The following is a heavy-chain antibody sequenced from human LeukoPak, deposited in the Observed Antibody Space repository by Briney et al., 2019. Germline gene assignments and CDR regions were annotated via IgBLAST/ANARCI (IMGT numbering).Heavy chain of an antibody. CDR2: ISSSSSYI. Sequence: GGSLRLSCAASGFSFSSYSMNWVRQAPGEGLEWVSSISSSSSYIYYADSVKGRFTISRDNAKNSLYLQMNSLRAEDTAVYYCARIPPPHISASTPDIWGQGTMVTVSS. CDR1: GFSFSSYS. D-gene: IGHD6-19*01. CDR3: ARIPPPHISASTPDI. J-gene: IGHJ3*02. V-gene: IGHV3-21*01.